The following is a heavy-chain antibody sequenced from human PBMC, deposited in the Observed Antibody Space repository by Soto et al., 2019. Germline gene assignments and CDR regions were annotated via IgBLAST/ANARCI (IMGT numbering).Heavy chain of an antibody. J-gene: IGHJ4*02. CDR2: IKQDGSEK. D-gene: IGHD2-2*01. CDR3: ASGYCSSTSCYARSPYFDY. V-gene: IGHV3-7*01. Sequence: GGSLRLSCAASGFTFSSYWMSWVRQAPGKGLEWVANIKQDGSEKYYVDSVKGRFTISRDNAKNSLYLQMNSLRAEDTAVYYCASGYCSSTSCYARSPYFDYWGQGTLVTVSS. CDR1: GFTFSSYW.